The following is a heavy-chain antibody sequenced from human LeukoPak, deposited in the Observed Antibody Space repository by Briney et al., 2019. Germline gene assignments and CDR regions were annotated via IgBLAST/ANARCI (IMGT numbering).Heavy chain of an antibody. CDR2: TYYRSKWYN. CDR3: ARDGRYYYAFDI. J-gene: IGHJ3*02. Sequence: SQTLSLTCAISGDSVSSNSAAWNWIRQSPSRGLEWLGMTYYRSKWYNDYAVSVESRITINLDTSKNQFSLQLSSVTAADTAVYYCARDGRYYYAFDIWGQGTMVTVSS. V-gene: IGHV6-1*01. CDR1: GDSVSSNSAA. D-gene: IGHD1-26*01.